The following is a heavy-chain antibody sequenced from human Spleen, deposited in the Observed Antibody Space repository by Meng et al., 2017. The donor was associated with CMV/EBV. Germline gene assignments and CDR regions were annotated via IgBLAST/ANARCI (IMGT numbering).Heavy chain of an antibody. D-gene: IGHD4-17*01. CDR3: ARTPPDGDYPTYYFDY. Sequence: SETLSLTCSLSGGSFNRYYWNWIRQPPGKGLEWIGYIYDGVSTSYNPSLKSRVIISSDTSKSHFSLQLSSVTAADTAVYYCARTPPDGDYPTYYFDYWGQGTLVTVSS. J-gene: IGHJ4*02. CDR2: IYDGVST. V-gene: IGHV4-59*01. CDR1: GGSFNRYY.